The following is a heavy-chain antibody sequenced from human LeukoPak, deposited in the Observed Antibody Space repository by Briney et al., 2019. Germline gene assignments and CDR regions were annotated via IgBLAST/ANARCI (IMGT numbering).Heavy chain of an antibody. J-gene: IGHJ4*02. CDR1: GGSISSYY. V-gene: IGHV4-59*01. CDR2: IYYSGST. D-gene: IGHD5-12*01. CDR3: AGGYSGYDGSFDY. Sequence: SETLSLTCTVSGGSISSYYWSWIRQPPGEGLGWVGYIYYSGSTNYNPSLKSRVTISVDTSKNQFSLKLSSVTAADTAVYYCAGGYSGYDGSFDYWGQGTLVTVSS.